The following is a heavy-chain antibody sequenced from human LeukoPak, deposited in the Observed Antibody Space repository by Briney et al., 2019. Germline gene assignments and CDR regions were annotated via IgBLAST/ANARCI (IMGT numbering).Heavy chain of an antibody. D-gene: IGHD2-2*01. CDR3: AREYCSSTSCLYDY. CDR2: ISSSSSTI. V-gene: IGHV3-48*01. J-gene: IGHJ4*02. CDR1: GFTFSSYG. Sequence: PGGYLSLSCAASGFTFSSYGMNWVRQAPGKGLEWVSYISSSSSTIYYADSVKGRLTISRDKAKNSLYLQMNSLRAEDTAVYYCAREYCSSTSCLYDYWGQGTLVTVSS.